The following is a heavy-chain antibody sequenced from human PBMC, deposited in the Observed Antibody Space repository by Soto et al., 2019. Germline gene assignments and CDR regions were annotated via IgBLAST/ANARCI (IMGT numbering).Heavy chain of an antibody. J-gene: IGHJ6*02. CDR2: VKTNSEGGAT. D-gene: IGHD2-15*01. CDR1: DFTINNAW. Sequence: EAHLVESGEALVKPGGSLRLSCAASDFTINNAWMNWVRQAPGKGLEWVARVKTNSEGGATDYAAPLKGRFTISRDDSKNTLFLQMNSLKTEDTAVYYCTTGSVEGVWGQGATVTVSS. V-gene: IGHV3-15*07. CDR3: TTGSVEGV.